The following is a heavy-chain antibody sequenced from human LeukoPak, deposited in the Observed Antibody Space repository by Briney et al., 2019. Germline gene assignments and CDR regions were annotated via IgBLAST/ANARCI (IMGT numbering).Heavy chain of an antibody. CDR3: ARHYCSSTSCNRNFDY. D-gene: IGHD2-2*01. CDR2: IYYSGST. Sequence: SQTLSLTCTVSGGSISSYYWSWIRQPPGKGLEWIGYIYYSGSTNYNPSLKSRVTISVDTSKNQFSLKLSSVTAADTAVYYCARHYCSSTSCNRNFDYWGQGTLVTVSS. J-gene: IGHJ4*02. CDR1: GGSISSYY. V-gene: IGHV4-59*08.